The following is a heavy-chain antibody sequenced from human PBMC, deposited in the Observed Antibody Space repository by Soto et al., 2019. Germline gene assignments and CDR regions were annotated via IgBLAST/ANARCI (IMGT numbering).Heavy chain of an antibody. Sequence: EVQLVESGGGLVKPGGSLRLSCAASGFTFSSYNMNWVRQAPGKGLEWVSSISSSSSYIYYADSVKGRFTIYRDNAKNSLYLQMNSLRDEDTAVYYCARDPSGDGNDWVDYWGQGTLVTVSS. CDR3: ARDPSGDGNDWVDY. CDR2: ISSSSSYI. CDR1: GFTFSSYN. V-gene: IGHV3-21*01. J-gene: IGHJ4*02. D-gene: IGHD1-1*01.